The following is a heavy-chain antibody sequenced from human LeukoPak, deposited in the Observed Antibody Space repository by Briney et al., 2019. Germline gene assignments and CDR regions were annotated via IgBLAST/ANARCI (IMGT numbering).Heavy chain of an antibody. J-gene: IGHJ4*02. CDR2: INPNSGGT. CDR3: ARSTVIVVVPAAGYYFDY. CDR1: GYTFTGYY. D-gene: IGHD2-2*01. Sequence: GASVKVSCKASGYTFTGYYMHWVRQAPGQGLEWMGWINPNSGGTNYAQKFQGWVTVTRDTSISTAYMELSRLRSDDTAVYYCARSTVIVVVPAAGYYFDYWGQGTLVTVSS. V-gene: IGHV1-2*04.